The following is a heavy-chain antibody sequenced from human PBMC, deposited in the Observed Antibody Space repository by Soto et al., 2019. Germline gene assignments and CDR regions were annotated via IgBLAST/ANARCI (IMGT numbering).Heavy chain of an antibody. J-gene: IGHJ4*02. Sequence: SETLSLTCAVSGYSLTSGYYWAWIRQPPGRGLEWIGSMYHSGTTYYNPSLKSRVTMSVDTSKNQFFLRLTSVTAADTAVYYCARKTITATGYFDYWGQGALVTVSS. CDR1: GYSLTSGYY. CDR3: ARKTITATGYFDY. V-gene: IGHV4-38-2*01. CDR2: MYHSGTT. D-gene: IGHD6-25*01.